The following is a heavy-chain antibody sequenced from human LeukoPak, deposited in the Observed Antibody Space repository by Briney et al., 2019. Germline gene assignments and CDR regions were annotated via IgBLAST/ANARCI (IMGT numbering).Heavy chain of an antibody. J-gene: IGHJ4*02. CDR3: ARDFIGDWGGLDY. CDR1: GGSISSSSYY. D-gene: IGHD2-21*02. CDR2: IYYSGST. V-gene: IGHV4-39*07. Sequence: SETLSLTCTVSGGSISSSSYYWGWIRQPPGKGLEWIGSIYYSGSTYYNPSLKSRVTISVDTSKNQFSLKLSSVTAADTAVYYCARDFIGDWGGLDYWGQGTLVTVSS.